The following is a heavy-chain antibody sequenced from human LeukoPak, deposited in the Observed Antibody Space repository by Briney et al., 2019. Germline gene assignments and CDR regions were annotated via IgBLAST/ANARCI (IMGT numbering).Heavy chain of an antibody. CDR1: GFTFSSYW. D-gene: IGHD4-17*01. J-gene: IGHJ4*02. CDR3: ARDNANYGDYDIHYFDY. CDR2: IKQDGSEK. Sequence: GGSLRLSCAASGFTFSSYWMSWVRQAPGKGLEWVANIKQDGSEKYYVDSVKGRFTISRDNAKNSLYLQMNSLRAEDTAVYYCARDNANYGDYDIHYFDYWGQGTLVTVSS. V-gene: IGHV3-7*01.